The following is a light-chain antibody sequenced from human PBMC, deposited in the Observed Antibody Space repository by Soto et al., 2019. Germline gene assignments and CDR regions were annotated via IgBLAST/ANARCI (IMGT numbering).Light chain of an antibody. CDR3: QQYDKWPRT. Sequence: DIQMTHSPSTLSASVGDRVTITCRASQSVTTWLAWYQQKPGKAPKLLIYAASSLQSGVPSRFSGSGSGTDFTLTISSLQSEDFAVYYCQQYDKWPRTFGQGAKADI. CDR2: AAS. J-gene: IGKJ1*01. V-gene: IGKV1-5*01. CDR1: QSVTTW.